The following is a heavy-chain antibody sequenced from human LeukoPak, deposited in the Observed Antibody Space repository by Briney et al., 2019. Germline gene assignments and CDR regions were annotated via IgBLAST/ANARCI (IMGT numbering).Heavy chain of an antibody. J-gene: IGHJ4*02. CDR3: ARGGLPRSDIVVVPADLLN. D-gene: IGHD2-2*01. Sequence: EASVKVSCKASGGTFSSYAISWVRQATGQGLEWMGGIIPIIGTANYAQKFQGRVTITEDESTSTAYMELSSLRSEDTAVYYCARGGLPRSDIVVVPADLLNWGQGTLVTVSS. V-gene: IGHV1-69*13. CDR2: IIPIIGTA. CDR1: GGTFSSYA.